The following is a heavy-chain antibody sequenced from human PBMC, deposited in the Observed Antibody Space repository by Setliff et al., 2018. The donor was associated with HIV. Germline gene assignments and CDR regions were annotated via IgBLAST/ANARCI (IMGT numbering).Heavy chain of an antibody. V-gene: IGHV3-53*01. CDR1: GFTVSSNY. CDR2: IYSGGTT. Sequence: PGGSLRLSCAASGFTVSSNYMNWVRQAPGKGLEWVSIIYSGGTTYYADSVKGRFTISRDNSKNTLYLQMNSLRVEGTAVYHCARSPQGGYFDYWGQGTLVTVSS. J-gene: IGHJ4*03. CDR3: ARSPQGGYFDY.